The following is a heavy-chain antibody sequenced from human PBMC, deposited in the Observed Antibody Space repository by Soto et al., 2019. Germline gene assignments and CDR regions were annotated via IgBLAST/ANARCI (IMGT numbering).Heavy chain of an antibody. Sequence: ASVKVSCKASGYTFTSYAMHWVRQAPGQRLEWMGWINAGNGNTKYSQKFQGRVTITRDTSASTAYMELSSLRSEDTAVYYCARSASFDGSGSYYDYWGQGTLVTVSS. J-gene: IGHJ4*02. CDR1: GYTFTSYA. CDR2: INAGNGNT. V-gene: IGHV1-3*01. D-gene: IGHD3-10*01. CDR3: ARSASFDGSGSYYDY.